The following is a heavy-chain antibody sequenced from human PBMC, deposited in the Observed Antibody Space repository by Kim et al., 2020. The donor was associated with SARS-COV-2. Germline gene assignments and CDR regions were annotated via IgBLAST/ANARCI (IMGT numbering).Heavy chain of an antibody. V-gene: IGHV4-31*02. J-gene: IGHJ4*02. Sequence: TYYNPSLKSRVTISADTSKNQFSLKLSSVTAADTAVYYCARGRSSEVDYWGQGTLVTVSS. CDR2: T. D-gene: IGHD1-26*01. CDR3: ARGRSSEVDY.